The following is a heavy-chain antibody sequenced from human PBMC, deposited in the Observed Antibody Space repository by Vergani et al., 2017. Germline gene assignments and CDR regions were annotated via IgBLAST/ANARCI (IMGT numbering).Heavy chain of an antibody. CDR1: GFTFSSYA. J-gene: IGHJ4*02. V-gene: IGHV3-30*04. CDR3: ARATYSGYDFYYFDY. Sequence: QVQLVESGGGVVQPGRSLRLSCAASGFTFSSYAMHWVRQAPGKGLELVAVISYDGSNKYYEDSVKGRFTISRDNSKNTLYLQMNSLRAEDTAVYYCARATYSGYDFYYFDYWGQGTLVTVSS. D-gene: IGHD5-12*01. CDR2: ISYDGSNK.